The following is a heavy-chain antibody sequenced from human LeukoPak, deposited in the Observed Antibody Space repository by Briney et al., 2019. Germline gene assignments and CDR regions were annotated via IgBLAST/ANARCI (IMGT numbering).Heavy chain of an antibody. CDR3: ARGLVSYYYGPVDY. D-gene: IGHD3-10*01. V-gene: IGHV3-48*03. Sequence: PGGSLRLSCAASGFTFSSYEMNWVRQAPGKGLEWVSYISSSGSTIYYADSVKGRFTISRDNAKNSLYLQMNSLRAEDTAVYYCARGLVSYYYGPVDYWGQGTLVTVSS. J-gene: IGHJ4*02. CDR1: GFTFSSYE. CDR2: ISSSGSTI.